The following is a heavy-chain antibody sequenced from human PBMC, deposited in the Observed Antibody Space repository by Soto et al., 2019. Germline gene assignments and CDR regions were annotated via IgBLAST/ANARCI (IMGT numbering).Heavy chain of an antibody. Sequence: PSETLSLTCTVSNVSIRSGTYYWAWIRQPTGRGLEWFGSLTYIGTTDYNPSHKSRVTISKDANKNQFSLKLTSMTAADTAVYYCATGRSYSGWYIGHFWGQGTLVTVSS. CDR1: NVSIRSGTYY. D-gene: IGHD6-19*01. CDR3: ATGRSYSGWYIGHF. CDR2: LTYIGTT. J-gene: IGHJ4*02. V-gene: IGHV4-39*01.